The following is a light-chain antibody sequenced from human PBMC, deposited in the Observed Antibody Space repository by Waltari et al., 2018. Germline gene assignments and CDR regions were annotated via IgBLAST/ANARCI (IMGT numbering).Light chain of an antibody. CDR1: RSDIGTYHY. Sequence: QSALTQPASVSGSPGQPITISCTGTRSDIGTYHYIPWYQQYPGKAPKLMIYDVTKRPSGVSNRFSGSKSGNTASLTISGLQAEDEADYYCCSYTRSSTYVFGTGTQVTVL. CDR2: DVT. V-gene: IGLV2-14*03. CDR3: CSYTRSSTYV. J-gene: IGLJ1*01.